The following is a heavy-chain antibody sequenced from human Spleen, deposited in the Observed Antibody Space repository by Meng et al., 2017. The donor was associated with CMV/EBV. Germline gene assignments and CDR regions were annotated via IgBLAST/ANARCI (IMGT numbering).Heavy chain of an antibody. D-gene: IGHD3-3*01. Sequence: GESLKISCAASGFTFTSYLMSWVRQAPGKGLEWIANIKQDGGATYYEDSVKGRFTISRDNTRNSLYLQMNSLRAEDTAVYYCARGRFLEWLLYGSDYYYGMDVWGQGTTVTVSS. J-gene: IGHJ6*02. CDR2: IKQDGGAT. V-gene: IGHV3-7*01. CDR1: GFTFTSYL. CDR3: ARGRFLEWLLYGSDYYYGMDV.